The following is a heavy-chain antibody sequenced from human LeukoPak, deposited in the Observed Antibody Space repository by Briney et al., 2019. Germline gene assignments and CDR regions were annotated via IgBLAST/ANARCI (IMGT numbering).Heavy chain of an antibody. D-gene: IGHD3-22*01. V-gene: IGHV4-34*01. Sequence: PSETLSLTCAVYGGSFSGYYWSWIRQPPGKGLEWIGEINHSGSTNYNPSLKSRVTISVDTSKNQFSLKLSSVTAADTAVYYCARGRGGIARKYDSSTKRYFDLWGRGTLATVSS. CDR2: INHSGST. CDR3: ARGRGGIARKYDSSTKRYFDL. J-gene: IGHJ2*01. CDR1: GGSFSGYY.